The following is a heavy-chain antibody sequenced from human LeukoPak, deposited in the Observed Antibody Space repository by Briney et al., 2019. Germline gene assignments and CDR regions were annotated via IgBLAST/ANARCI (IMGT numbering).Heavy chain of an antibody. Sequence: PGGFLRLSCAASGFTFDDYAMHWVRQAPGKGLEWVSGISWNSGSIGYADSVKGRFTISRDNAKNSLYLQMNSLRAEDTALYYCAKDFVEGLDPWGQGTLVTVSS. CDR3: AKDFVEGLDP. CDR1: GFTFDDYA. V-gene: IGHV3-9*01. D-gene: IGHD3-3*01. J-gene: IGHJ5*02. CDR2: ISWNSGSI.